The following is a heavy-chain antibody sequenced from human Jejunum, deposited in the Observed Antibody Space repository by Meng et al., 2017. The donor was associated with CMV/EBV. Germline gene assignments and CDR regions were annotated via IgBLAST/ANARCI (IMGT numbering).Heavy chain of an antibody. Sequence: SCKTSGYPFTAYYMNWVRQAPGQGLEWMGRIHPHNGGTDYAQKFQGRIALTRDTSISTAYLELSSLKSDDTAMYYCARLGASLSFDYRGQGTPVTVSS. J-gene: IGHJ4*02. CDR1: GYPFTAYY. CDR2: IHPHNGGT. V-gene: IGHV1-2*06. CDR3: ARLGASLSFDY.